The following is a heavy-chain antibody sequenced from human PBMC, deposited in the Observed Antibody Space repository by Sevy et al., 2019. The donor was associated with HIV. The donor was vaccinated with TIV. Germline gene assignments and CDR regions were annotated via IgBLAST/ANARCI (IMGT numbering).Heavy chain of an antibody. CDR3: ARDLSLVPKRAFDI. CDR2: ISAYNGNT. J-gene: IGHJ3*02. Sequence: ASVKVSCKASGYTFTSYGISWVRQAPGQGLEWMGWISAYNGNTNYAQKLQGRVTMTTDTSTSTAYTELRSLRSDDTAVYYCARDLSLVPKRAFDIWGQGTMVTVSS. D-gene: IGHD1-26*01. V-gene: IGHV1-18*04. CDR1: GYTFTSYG.